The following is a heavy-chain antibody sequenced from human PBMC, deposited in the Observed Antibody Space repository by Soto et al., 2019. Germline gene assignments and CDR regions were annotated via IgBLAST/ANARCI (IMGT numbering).Heavy chain of an antibody. V-gene: IGHV3-21*01. Sequence: XGSLRLSFAASGFTVSTYTMNWVRPAPGKGLEWISSISSGSSYIYYAGSVKGRFTISRDNAKNSLFLQMNSLRADDTAVYYCQSDILSGGAYPDSCGQRTKVTVSS. J-gene: IGHJ5*01. CDR1: GFTVSTYT. D-gene: IGHD3-10*01. CDR3: QSDILSGGAYPDS. CDR2: ISSGSSYI.